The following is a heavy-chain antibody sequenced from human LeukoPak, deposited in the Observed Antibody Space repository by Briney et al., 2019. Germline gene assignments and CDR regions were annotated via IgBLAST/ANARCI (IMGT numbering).Heavy chain of an antibody. CDR1: GFTFSSYA. Sequence: RSGGSLRLSCAASGFTFSSYAMSWVRQAPGKGLEWVSAISGSGGSTYYADSVKGRFTISRDNSKNTLYLQMNSLRAEDTAVYYCARDRIVGATTGDYWGQGTLVTVSS. J-gene: IGHJ4*02. CDR3: ARDRIVGATTGDY. V-gene: IGHV3-23*01. CDR2: ISGSGGST. D-gene: IGHD1-26*01.